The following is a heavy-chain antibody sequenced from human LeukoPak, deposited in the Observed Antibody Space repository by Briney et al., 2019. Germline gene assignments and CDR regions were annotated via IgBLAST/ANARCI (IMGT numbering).Heavy chain of an antibody. J-gene: IGHJ4*02. V-gene: IGHV3-21*01. CDR1: GFTFSSYS. CDR2: ISVTSNYK. CDR3: ARTDYDIFPASDY. D-gene: IGHD3-9*01. Sequence: GGSLRLSCAASGFTFSSYSMNWVRQAPGMGLDWVSSISVTSNYKYYADSVKGRFTISRDNAQSSLYLQMNSLRAEDTAVYYCARTDYDIFPASDYWGQGILVTVSS.